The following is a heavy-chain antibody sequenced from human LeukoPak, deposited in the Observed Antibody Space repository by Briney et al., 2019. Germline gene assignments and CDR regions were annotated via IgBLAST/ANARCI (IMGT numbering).Heavy chain of an antibody. CDR3: AKQLGYCSDGNCYFDY. D-gene: IGHD2-15*01. CDR2: ISGSGGTT. J-gene: IGHJ4*02. V-gene: IGHV3-23*01. CDR1: GFTFSSYA. Sequence: PGGSLRLSCAASGFTFSSYAMSWVRQAPGKGLEWVSAISGSGGTTYYEDSVKGRFTISRDNSKNTPYLQMNSLRAEDTAVYYCAKQLGYCSDGNCYFDYWGQGTLVTVSS.